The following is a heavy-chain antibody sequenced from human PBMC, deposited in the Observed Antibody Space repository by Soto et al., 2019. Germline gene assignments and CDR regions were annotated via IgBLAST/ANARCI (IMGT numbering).Heavy chain of an antibody. J-gene: IGHJ5*02. CDR1: GGTFSSYA. CDR3: ARERGKTNWFDP. D-gene: IGHD3-16*01. CDR2: IIPIFGTA. V-gene: IGHV1-69*13. Sequence: SVKVSCKASGGTFSSYAISWVRQAPGQGLEWMGGIIPIFGTANYAQKFQGRVTITADESTSTAYMELSSLRSEDTAVYYCARERGKTNWFDPWGQGTLVTVSS.